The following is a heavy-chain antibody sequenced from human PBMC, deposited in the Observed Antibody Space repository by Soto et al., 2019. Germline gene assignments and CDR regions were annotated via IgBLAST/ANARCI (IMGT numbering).Heavy chain of an antibody. V-gene: IGHV4-39*01. D-gene: IGHD2-2*01. CDR3: ARGSHCSSTSCYHRNNWFDP. CDR1: GGSISSSSYY. J-gene: IGHJ5*02. Sequence: SETLSLTCTVSGGSISSSSYYWGWIRQPPGKGLEWIGRIYYSGSTYYNPSLNSRVTISIDTSKNQFSLKLSSVTAADTAVYYCARGSHCSSTSCYHRNNWFDPWGQGTLVTVSS. CDR2: IYYSGST.